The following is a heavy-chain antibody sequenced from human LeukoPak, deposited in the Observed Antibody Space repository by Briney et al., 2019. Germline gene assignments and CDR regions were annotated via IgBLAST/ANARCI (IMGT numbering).Heavy chain of an antibody. V-gene: IGHV3-21*01. CDR3: ARYLDYGDYAAFDI. Sequence: GGSLRLSCVASGFTFNTYGIHWVRQAPGKGLEWVSSISSSSSYIYYADSVKGRFTISRDNAKNSLYLQMNSLRAEDTAVYYCARYLDYGDYAAFDIWGQGTMVTVSS. D-gene: IGHD4-17*01. CDR1: GFTFNTYG. J-gene: IGHJ3*02. CDR2: ISSSSSYI.